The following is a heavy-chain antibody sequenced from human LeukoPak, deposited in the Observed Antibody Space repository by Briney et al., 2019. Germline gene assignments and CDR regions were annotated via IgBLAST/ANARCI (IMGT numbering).Heavy chain of an antibody. J-gene: IGHJ4*02. CDR2: IYYSGST. Sequence: SETLSLTCTVSGGSISSSSYYWGWIRQPPGKGLEWIGSIYYSGSTYYNPSLKSRDTISVDTSKNQFSLKLSSVTAADTAVYYCARVPADYGDYQYYFDYWGQGTLVTVSS. CDR3: ARVPADYGDYQYYFDY. V-gene: IGHV4-39*07. CDR1: GGSISSSSYY. D-gene: IGHD4-17*01.